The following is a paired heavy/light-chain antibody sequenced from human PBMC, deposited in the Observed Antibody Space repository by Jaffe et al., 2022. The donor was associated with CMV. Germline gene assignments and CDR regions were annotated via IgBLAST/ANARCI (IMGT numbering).Heavy chain of an antibody. V-gene: IGHV3-30*18. D-gene: IGHD1-26*01. Sequence: QVQLVESGGGVVQLGTSLRLSCVASGFTFNKYGMHWVRQTPDKGLEWMAVISQDGNKKYYGDSVKGRFTISRDNSKNTLFLQMNSLRREDTAVYYCANQVDPRRDYYYYGMDVWGQGTTVTVS. CDR1: GFTFNKYG. CDR3: ANQVDPRRDYYYYGMDV. CDR2: ISQDGNKK. J-gene: IGHJ6*02.
Light chain of an antibody. CDR1: NFNIGGNY. CDR3: ASWDDGLSGVV. V-gene: IGLV1-47*01. J-gene: IGLJ2*01. CDR2: RTN. Sequence: QSVVTQTPSESGTPGQRVTISCSGSNFNIGGNYVYWYQKVPGTAPKLLIYRTNQRPSGVPDRFSGSKSGTSASLAINGLRSEDEGDYFCASWDDGLSGVVFGGGTKLTVL.